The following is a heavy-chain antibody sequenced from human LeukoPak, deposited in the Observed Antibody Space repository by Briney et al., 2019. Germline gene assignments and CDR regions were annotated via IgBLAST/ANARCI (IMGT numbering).Heavy chain of an antibody. Sequence: PGVSLRLSCVGSGFAFHNYAMHWVRRPPGKGLEWVSAINWNSDTKAYAGSVKGRFPISRDRARNSLYLQMDSLRPEDTALYYCAKDTGGNGAYFYAMDVWGQGTSVTVSS. CDR2: INWNSDTK. J-gene: IGHJ6*02. D-gene: IGHD4-23*01. V-gene: IGHV3-9*01. CDR1: GFAFHNYA. CDR3: AKDTGGNGAYFYAMDV.